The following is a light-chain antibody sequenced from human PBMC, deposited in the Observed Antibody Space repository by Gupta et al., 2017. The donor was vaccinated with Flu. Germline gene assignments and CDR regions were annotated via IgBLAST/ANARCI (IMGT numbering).Light chain of an antibody. CDR3: LHYYGGAQLV. V-gene: IGLV7-43*01. CDR1: TGAVISGYY. Sequence: VVTQAPSPTLSPGCPVTLSCPSSTGAVISGYYPNWFQQKPGQAPRALLYSTSNKRPWTPARFSGSHLWGKAALTLSGEQQEDEAEYYYLHYYGGAQLVFGGGTKLTVL. J-gene: IGLJ2*01. CDR2: STS.